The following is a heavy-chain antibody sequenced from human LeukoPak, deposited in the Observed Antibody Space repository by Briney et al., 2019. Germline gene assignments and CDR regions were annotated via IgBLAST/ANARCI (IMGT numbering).Heavy chain of an antibody. D-gene: IGHD3-10*01. J-gene: IGHJ5*02. CDR2: ISYDGSNK. CDR3: ARGYYGYLKNWFDP. V-gene: IGHV3-30*04. Sequence: PGRSLRLSCAASGFTFSSCAMHWVRQAPGKGLEWVAVISYDGSNKYYADSVKGRFTISRDNSKNTLYLQMNSLRAEDTAVYYCARGYYGYLKNWFDPWGQGTLVTVSS. CDR1: GFTFSSCA.